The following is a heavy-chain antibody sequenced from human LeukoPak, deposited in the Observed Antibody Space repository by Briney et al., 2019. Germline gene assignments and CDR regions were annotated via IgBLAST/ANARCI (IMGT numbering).Heavy chain of an antibody. CDR1: GFTFSSYG. Sequence: GGSLRLSCAASGFTFSSYGMHWVRQAPGKGLEWVAVISNDGSITKYGDSAKGRFTISRDNSKNTLYVQMNSLRTDDAAVYYCAKSKSPYPMDYIFDFWGQGTLVTVSS. D-gene: IGHD4-11*01. J-gene: IGHJ4*02. CDR3: AKSKSPYPMDYIFDF. CDR2: ISNDGSIT. V-gene: IGHV3-30*18.